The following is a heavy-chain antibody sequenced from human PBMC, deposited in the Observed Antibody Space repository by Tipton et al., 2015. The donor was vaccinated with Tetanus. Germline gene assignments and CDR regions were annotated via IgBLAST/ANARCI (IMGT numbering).Heavy chain of an antibody. CDR3: AKDGAPRASYFDY. J-gene: IGHJ4*02. Sequence: SLRLSCAASGSTFDDYGMHWVRQAPGRGLEWVSLITWDGTSTYYADSVKGRFTISRDNSKNSLYLEMNSLRAEDTALYYCAKDGAPRASYFDYWGQGTLVTVSS. V-gene: IGHV3-43D*04. D-gene: IGHD3-10*01. CDR2: ITWDGTST. CDR1: GSTFDDYG.